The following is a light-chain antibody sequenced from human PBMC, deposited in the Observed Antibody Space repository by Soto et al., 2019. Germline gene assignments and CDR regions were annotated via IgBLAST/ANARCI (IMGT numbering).Light chain of an antibody. CDR1: QSLSTW. J-gene: IGKJ1*01. V-gene: IGKV1-5*01. Sequence: DVEMTQSPSTLSASVGDRVIITCRASQSLSTWLAWYQQKPGKAPQLLISDASSLESGVPSRFSGSGSGTEFTLTISSLQPDDLATYYCQQYISSPWTFGQGTKVEIK. CDR2: DAS. CDR3: QQYISSPWT.